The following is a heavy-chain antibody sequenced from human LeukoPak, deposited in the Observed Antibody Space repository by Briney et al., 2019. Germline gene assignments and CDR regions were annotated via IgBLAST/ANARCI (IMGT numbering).Heavy chain of an antibody. CDR2: ISAYNGNT. D-gene: IGHD6-13*01. CDR3: ARLRYSSSWYYFDY. V-gene: IGHV1-18*01. J-gene: IGHJ4*02. Sequence: ASVKVSCKASGYTFTSYGISWVRQAPGQGLEWMGWISAYNGNTNYAQKLQGRVTMTTDTSTSTAYMELRSLRSDDTAVYYCARLRYSSSWYYFDYWGRGTLVTVSS. CDR1: GYTFTSYG.